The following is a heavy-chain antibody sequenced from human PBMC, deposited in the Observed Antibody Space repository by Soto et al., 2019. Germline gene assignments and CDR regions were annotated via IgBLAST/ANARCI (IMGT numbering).Heavy chain of an antibody. J-gene: IGHJ6*02. CDR2: IWYDGSNK. CDR1: GFTFSNYG. CDR3: ARDGCSSPPTCYYYGRDV. V-gene: IGHV3-33*01. Sequence: GGSLRLSCVASGFTFSNYGIHWVRQAPGKGLEWVAVIWYDGSNKYYADSVKGRFTISRDNSKNTLYLQMNSLRAEDTAVYYCARDGCSSPPTCYYYGRDVWGQGTTVTVSS. D-gene: IGHD6-6*01.